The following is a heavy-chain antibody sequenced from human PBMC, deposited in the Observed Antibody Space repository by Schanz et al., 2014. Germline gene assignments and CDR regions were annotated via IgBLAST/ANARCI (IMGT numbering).Heavy chain of an antibody. CDR3: ARDRPFRSESNIYYGDAFDI. D-gene: IGHD3-10*01. Sequence: EVQLEVSGGGLVQPGGSLRLSCAASGFTVSINYMSWVRQAPGKGLEWVSSISGSGGGTYYADSVKGRFTISRGNSKNTLYLEMNSLRPDDTAVYYCARDRPFRSESNIYYGDAFDIWGQGTMVTVSS. J-gene: IGHJ3*02. CDR2: SGSGGGT. CDR1: GFTVSINY. V-gene: IGHV3-66*02.